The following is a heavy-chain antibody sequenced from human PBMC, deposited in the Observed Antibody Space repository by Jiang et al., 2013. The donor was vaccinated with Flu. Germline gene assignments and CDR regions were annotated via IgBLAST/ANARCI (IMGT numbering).Heavy chain of an antibody. D-gene: IGHD3-10*01. Sequence: VQLLESGGGLVKPGGSLRLSCTASGFTFSDHYTSWIRQAPGKGLEWVSYISSSDTIYYADSVKGRFTISRDNAKNSLYLQMNSLRGEDTALYYCARGPYYYGVGSTFDPWGQGTLVTVSS. CDR2: ISSSDTI. CDR3: ARGPYYYGVGSTFDP. J-gene: IGHJ5*02. V-gene: IGHV3-11*01. CDR1: GFTFSDHY.